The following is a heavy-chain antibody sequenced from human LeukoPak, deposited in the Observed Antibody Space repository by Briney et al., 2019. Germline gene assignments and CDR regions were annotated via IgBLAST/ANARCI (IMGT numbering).Heavy chain of an antibody. CDR3: AKDPGVVVVAARDY. V-gene: IGHV3-48*01. D-gene: IGHD2-15*01. CDR1: GFTFSNYN. CDR2: ISDGSSTI. Sequence: QTGGSLRLSCAASGFTFSNYNLNWVRQAPGKGLEWVSYISDGSSTIYYADSVRGRFTISRDNSKNTLYLQMNSLRAEDTAVYYCAKDPGVVVVAARDYWGQGTLVTVSS. J-gene: IGHJ4*02.